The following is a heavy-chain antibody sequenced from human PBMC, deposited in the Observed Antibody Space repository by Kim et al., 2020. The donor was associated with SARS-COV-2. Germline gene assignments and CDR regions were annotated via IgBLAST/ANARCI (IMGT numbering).Heavy chain of an antibody. CDR3: ARDPVLVRDQRRLYYFGVDV. D-gene: IGHD3-10*01. J-gene: IGHJ6*02. CDR1: GGSISSDNYY. CDR2: IYTSGST. V-gene: IGHV4-61*02. Sequence: SETLSLTCTVSGGSISSDNYYWSWIRQPAGKGLEWIGRIYTSGSTNYNPSLKSRVTISVDTSKNQFSLKLSSVTAADTAVYYCARDPVLVRDQRRLYYFGVDVWGQGTTVTVSS.